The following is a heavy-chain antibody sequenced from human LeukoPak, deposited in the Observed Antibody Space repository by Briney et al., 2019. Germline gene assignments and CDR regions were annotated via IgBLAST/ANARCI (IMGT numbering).Heavy chain of an antibody. V-gene: IGHV3-66*01. CDR1: GFTVSSNY. Sequence: GGSLRLSCAASGFTVSSNYMSWVRQAPGKGLEWVSVIYSGGSTYYADSVKGRFTISRDNSKNTLYLQMNSLRAEDTAVYYCARVEPAGILTYWGQGTLVTVSS. J-gene: IGHJ4*02. D-gene: IGHD1-1*01. CDR2: IYSGGST. CDR3: ARVEPAGILTY.